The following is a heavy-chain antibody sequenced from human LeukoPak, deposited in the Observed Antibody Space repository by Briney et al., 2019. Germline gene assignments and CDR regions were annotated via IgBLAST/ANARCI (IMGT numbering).Heavy chain of an antibody. CDR3: ARGPGSRYLDY. J-gene: IGHJ4*02. Sequence: SETLSLTCTVSGGSVSSGSYYWSWIRQPPGKGLEWIGYIYYSGSTNYNPSLKSRVTISVDTSKNQFSLRLSSVTAADRAVYYCARGPGSRYLDYWGQGILVTVSS. V-gene: IGHV4-61*01. D-gene: IGHD3-10*01. CDR1: GGSVSSGSYY. CDR2: IYYSGST.